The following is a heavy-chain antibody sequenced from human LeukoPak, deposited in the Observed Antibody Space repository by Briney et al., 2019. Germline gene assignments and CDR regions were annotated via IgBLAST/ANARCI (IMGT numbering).Heavy chain of an antibody. CDR2: INTNTGGT. D-gene: IGHD3-10*01. CDR1: GYRFTDYW. J-gene: IGHJ3*02. CDR3: ARGGSFHEFDI. V-gene: IGHV1-2*02. Sequence: ASVKVSCKASGYRFTDYWIQWVRQATGQGLEWMGWINTNTGGTVYAQKFQGRVTMTRDTSLTTSYMDLSRLTSDDTAVYYCARGGSFHEFDIWGQGTMVIVSS.